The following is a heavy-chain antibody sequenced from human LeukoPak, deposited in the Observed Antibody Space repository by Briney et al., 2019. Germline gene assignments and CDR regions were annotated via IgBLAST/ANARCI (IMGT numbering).Heavy chain of an antibody. J-gene: IGHJ1*01. CDR2: INIWSTST. V-gene: IGHV3-21*01. Sequence: GGSLRLSCKASGFPFNKYKMDWVRQAPGKGLQWVSSINIWSTSTYYADSVKGRFTISRDDAKNSLYLQMNSLTAEDTAVYYCTRGLADYGDYSFWGQGTLVAVSS. CDR1: GFPFNKYK. D-gene: IGHD4-17*01. CDR3: TRGLADYGDYSF.